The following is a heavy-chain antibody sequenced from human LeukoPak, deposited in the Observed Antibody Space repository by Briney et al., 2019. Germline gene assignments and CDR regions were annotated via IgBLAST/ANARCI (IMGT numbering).Heavy chain of an antibody. D-gene: IGHD5-12*01. CDR1: GFTFSSYE. Sequence: GGSLRLSCAASGFTFSSYEMNWVRQAPGKGLVWVSYISSSGSTIYYADSVKGRFTISRDNAKNSLYLQMNSLRAEDTAVYYCAKAHAIRPFDYWGQGTLVTVSS. V-gene: IGHV3-48*03. J-gene: IGHJ4*02. CDR3: AKAHAIRPFDY. CDR2: ISSSGSTI.